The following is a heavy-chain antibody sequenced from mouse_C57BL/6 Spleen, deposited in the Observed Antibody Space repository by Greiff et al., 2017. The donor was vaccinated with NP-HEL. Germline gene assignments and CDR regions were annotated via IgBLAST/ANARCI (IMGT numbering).Heavy chain of an antibody. CDR2: IYPKDGST. D-gene: IGHD2-4*01. Sequence: VQLQQSDAELVKPGASVKISCKVSGYTFTDHTIHWMKQRPEQGLEWIGYIYPKDGSTKYNEKFKGKATLTADKSSSTAYMQLNSLTSEDSAVYFCARASPIYYDYERYFDVWGTGTTVTVSS. CDR3: ARASPIYYDYERYFDV. V-gene: IGHV1-78*01. J-gene: IGHJ1*03. CDR1: GYTFTDHT.